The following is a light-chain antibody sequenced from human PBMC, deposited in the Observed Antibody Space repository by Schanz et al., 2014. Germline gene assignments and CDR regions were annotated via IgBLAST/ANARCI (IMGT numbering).Light chain of an antibody. CDR1: SSDIGLYNY. J-gene: IGLJ2*01. V-gene: IGLV2-14*03. CDR2: DVT. Sequence: QSVLTQPASVSGSPGQSITIPCTGTSSDIGLYNYVAWYQQHPGKAPKLMIYDVTERPSGVPDRFSGSKSGNTASLTISGLQAEDEADYYCSSYITNSAPGVVFGGGTKLTVL. CDR3: SSYITNSAPGVV.